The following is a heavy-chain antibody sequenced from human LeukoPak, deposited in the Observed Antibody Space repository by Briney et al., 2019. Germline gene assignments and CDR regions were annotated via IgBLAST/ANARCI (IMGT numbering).Heavy chain of an antibody. CDR3: ARVGGNSGSPSYWFDP. CDR2: IYYSGST. Sequence: PSETLSLTCTVSGGSISSYYWSWIRQPPGKGLEWIGYIYYSGSTNYNPSLKSRVTISVDTSKNQFSLKLSSVTAADTAVYYCARVGGNSGSPSYWFDPWGQGTLVTVSS. J-gene: IGHJ5*02. V-gene: IGHV4-59*12. D-gene: IGHD4-23*01. CDR1: GGSISSYY.